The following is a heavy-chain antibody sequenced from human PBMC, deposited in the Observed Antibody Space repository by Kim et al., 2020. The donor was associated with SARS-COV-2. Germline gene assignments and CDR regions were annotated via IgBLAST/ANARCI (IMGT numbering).Heavy chain of an antibody. CDR3: GRDSSRRSSGVDV. Sequence: GGSLRLSCAASGFTFSNYGIHWVRQAPGKGLEWVAVIWNDGSNKEYADSVKGRFTISRDKDTNKLSRQMKSLRAEDKAVYDCGRDSSRRSSGVDV. CDR1: GFTFSNYG. D-gene: IGHD2-2*01. J-gene: IGHJ6*01. V-gene: IGHV3-33*08. CDR2: IWNDGSNK.